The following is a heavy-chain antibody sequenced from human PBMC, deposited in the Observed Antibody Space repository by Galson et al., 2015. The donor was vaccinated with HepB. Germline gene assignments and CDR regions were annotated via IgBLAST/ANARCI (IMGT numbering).Heavy chain of an antibody. J-gene: IGHJ6*03. D-gene: IGHD1-26*01. CDR3: AKDGGGPYYMDV. Sequence: SLRLSCAASGFTFDDYAMHWVRQAPGKGLEWVSGISWNSGSIGYADSVKGRFTISRDNAKNSLYLQMNSLRAEDTALYYCAKDGGGPYYMDVWGKGTTVTVSS. CDR1: GFTFDDYA. CDR2: ISWNSGSI. V-gene: IGHV3-9*01.